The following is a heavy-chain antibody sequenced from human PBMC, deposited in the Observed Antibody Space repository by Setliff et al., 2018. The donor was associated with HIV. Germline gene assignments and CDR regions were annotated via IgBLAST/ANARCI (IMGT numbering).Heavy chain of an antibody. CDR3: ARYGSSSWDNYYYMDV. Sequence: ASVKVSCKASGYTFTSYGITWVRQAPGQGLEWMGWIGAHNGYTKYAQNLQGRVSMTTDKSTSTAYMELRSLRSDDTAVYYCARYGSSSWDNYYYMDVWGKGTTVTVSS. V-gene: IGHV1-18*01. CDR2: IGAHNGYT. D-gene: IGHD6-13*01. CDR1: GYTFTSYG. J-gene: IGHJ6*03.